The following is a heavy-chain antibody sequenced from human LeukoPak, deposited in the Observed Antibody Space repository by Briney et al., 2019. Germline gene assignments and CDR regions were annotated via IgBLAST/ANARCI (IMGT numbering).Heavy chain of an antibody. CDR3: AKGGHYSFFDY. Sequence: GGSLRLSCAASGFTFSSYGMHWVRQAPGKGLEWVAVISYDGSNKYYADSVKGRFTISRDNSKNTLYLQMNSLRAKDTAVYYCAKGGHYSFFDYWGQGTLVTVSS. V-gene: IGHV3-30*18. D-gene: IGHD4-11*01. CDR1: GFTFSSYG. CDR2: ISYDGSNK. J-gene: IGHJ4*02.